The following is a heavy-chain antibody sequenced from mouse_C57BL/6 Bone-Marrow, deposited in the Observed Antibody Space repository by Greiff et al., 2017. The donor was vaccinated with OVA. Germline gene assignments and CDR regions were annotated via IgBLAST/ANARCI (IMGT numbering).Heavy chain of an antibody. CDR1: GFSFNTYA. CDR3: VRDDYGAWFAY. Sequence: EVQRVESGGGLVQPKGSLKLSCAASGFSFNTYAMNWVRQAPGTGLEWVARIRSKSNNYATYYADSVKDRFTISRDDSESMLYLQMNNLKTEDTAMYYCVRDDYGAWFAYWGQGTLVTVSA. CDR2: IRSKSNNYAT. J-gene: IGHJ3*01. V-gene: IGHV10-1*01. D-gene: IGHD2-4*01.